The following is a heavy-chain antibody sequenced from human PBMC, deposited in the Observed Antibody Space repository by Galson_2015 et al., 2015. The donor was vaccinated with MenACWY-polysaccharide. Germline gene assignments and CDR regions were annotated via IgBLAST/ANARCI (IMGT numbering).Heavy chain of an antibody. J-gene: IGHJ3*02. CDR3: ARGSGSSDAFDI. V-gene: IGHV1-46*01. CDR2: INPSGSST. D-gene: IGHD1-26*01. CDR1: GYTFTSYY. Sequence: SVKVSCKASGYTFTSYYMHWVRQAPGQGLEWMGIINPSGSSTSYAQKFQGRVTMTSDTSTITVYMELSSLRSEDTAVYYCARGSGSSDAFDIWGQGTMVTVSS.